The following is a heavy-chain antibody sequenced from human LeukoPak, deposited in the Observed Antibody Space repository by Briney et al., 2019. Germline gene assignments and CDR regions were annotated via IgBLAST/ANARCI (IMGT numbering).Heavy chain of an antibody. CDR3: ARGGRGSGYYFGWFDP. CDR1: GGSISSYY. D-gene: IGHD3-22*01. Sequence: SETLSLTCTVSGGSISSYYWSWIRQPPGKGLEWIGEINHSGSTNYNPSLKSRVTISVDTSKNQFSLELSSVTAADTAVYYCARGGRGSGYYFGWFDPWGQGTLVTVSS. CDR2: INHSGST. J-gene: IGHJ5*02. V-gene: IGHV4-34*01.